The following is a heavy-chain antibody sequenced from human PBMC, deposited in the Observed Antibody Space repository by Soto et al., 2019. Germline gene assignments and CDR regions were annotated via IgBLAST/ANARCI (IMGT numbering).Heavy chain of an antibody. CDR1: GGTFSSYA. Sequence: QVQLVQSGAEVKKPGSSVKVSCKASGGTFSSYAISWVRQAPGQGLEWMGGIIPIFGTANYAQKFQGRVTITADESTSAAYMGLSSLRSEDTAVYYCARGGAGDDYGDLYYYYSGMDVWGQGTTVTVSS. CDR2: IIPIFGTA. J-gene: IGHJ6*02. CDR3: ARGGAGDDYGDLYYYYSGMDV. D-gene: IGHD4-17*01. V-gene: IGHV1-69*12.